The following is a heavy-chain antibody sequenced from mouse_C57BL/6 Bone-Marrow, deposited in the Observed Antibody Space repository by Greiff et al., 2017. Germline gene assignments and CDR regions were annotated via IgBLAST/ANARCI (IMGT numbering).Heavy chain of an antibody. D-gene: IGHD2-1*01. CDR2: IYPRSGNT. Sequence: VQVVESGAELARPGASVKLSCKASGYTFTSYGISWVKQRTGQGLEWIGEIYPRSGNTYYNEKFKGKATLTADKSSSTAYMELRSLTSEDSAVYFCARSYYGNYYAMDYWGQGTSVTVSS. V-gene: IGHV1-81*01. CDR1: GYTFTSYG. CDR3: ARSYYGNYYAMDY. J-gene: IGHJ4*01.